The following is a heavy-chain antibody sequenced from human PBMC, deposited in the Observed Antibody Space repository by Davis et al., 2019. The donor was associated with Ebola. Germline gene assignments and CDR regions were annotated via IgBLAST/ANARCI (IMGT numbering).Heavy chain of an antibody. J-gene: IGHJ4*02. CDR1: GYTFTGYY. V-gene: IGHV1-2*04. D-gene: IGHD6-19*01. CDR3: ARLQDSVAGPHFDY. CDR2: INPNSGGT. Sequence: ASVKVSCKASGYTFTGYYMHWVRQAPGQGLEWMGWINPNSGGTNYAQKFQGWVTMTRDTSISTAYMELSRLRSDDTAVYYCARLQDSVAGPHFDYWGQGTLVTVSS.